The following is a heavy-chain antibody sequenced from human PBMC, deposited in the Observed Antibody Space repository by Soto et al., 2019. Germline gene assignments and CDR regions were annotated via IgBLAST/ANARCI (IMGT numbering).Heavy chain of an antibody. V-gene: IGHV3-30*18. D-gene: IGHD2-8*02. J-gene: IGHJ4*02. Sequence: QVQLVESGGGVVQPGRSLRLSCAASGFAFSSHGMHWVRLAPGKGLEWAAVISYDGSTKYYADSVKGRFTISRDNSNNTLYLQMSSLRVEDTAVYYRAKACSTGGNCFIIDHWGQGILVTVSS. CDR3: AKACSTGGNCFIIDH. CDR2: ISYDGSTK. CDR1: GFAFSSHG.